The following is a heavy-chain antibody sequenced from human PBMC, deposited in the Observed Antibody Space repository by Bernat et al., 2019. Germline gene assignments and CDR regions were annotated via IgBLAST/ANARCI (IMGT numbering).Heavy chain of an antibody. CDR3: ARDSRYSSSSDDAFDT. Sequence: QVQLVQSGAEVKKPGASVKVSCKASGYTFTSYGISWVRQAPGQGLEWMGWISAYNGNTNYAQKLQGRVNITTSTSTSTALMELRSLRSDDTAVYYCARDSRYSSSSDDAFDTWGQGTMVTVSS. J-gene: IGHJ3*02. D-gene: IGHD6-6*01. CDR2: ISAYNGNT. V-gene: IGHV1-18*01. CDR1: GYTFTSYG.